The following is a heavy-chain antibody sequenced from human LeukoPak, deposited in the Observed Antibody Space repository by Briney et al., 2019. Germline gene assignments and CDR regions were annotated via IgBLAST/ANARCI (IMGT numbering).Heavy chain of an antibody. CDR1: GGSISSYY. CDR2: IYYSGST. Sequence: ASETLSLTCTVSGGSISSYYWSWIRQPPGKGLEWIGYIYYSGSTNYNPSLKSRVTISVDTSKNQFSLKLSSVTAADTAVYYCARHVLGYSSGWYPSAFDIWGQGTMVTVSS. J-gene: IGHJ3*02. V-gene: IGHV4-59*08. CDR3: ARHVLGYSSGWYPSAFDI. D-gene: IGHD6-19*01.